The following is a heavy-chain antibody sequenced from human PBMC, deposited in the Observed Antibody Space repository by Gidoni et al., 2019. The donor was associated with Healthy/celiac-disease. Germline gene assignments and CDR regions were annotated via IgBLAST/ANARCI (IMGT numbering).Heavy chain of an antibody. J-gene: IGHJ4*02. CDR2: ISYDGRKK. Sequence: QVQLVESGGGVVQPGRSLRLSCAASGFTFSSYGMHWVRPAPGKGLERVAVISYDGRKKYYADSVKGRFTISRDNSKNTLYLQMNSLRAEDTAVYYGAKDMFGGYRKQYYFDYWGQGTLVTVSS. D-gene: IGHD3-16*01. CDR1: GFTFSSYG. CDR3: AKDMFGGYRKQYYFDY. V-gene: IGHV3-30*18.